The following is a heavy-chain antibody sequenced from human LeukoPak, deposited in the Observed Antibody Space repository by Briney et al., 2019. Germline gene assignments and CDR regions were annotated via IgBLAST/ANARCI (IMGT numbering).Heavy chain of an antibody. CDR3: ATTPGYSSGWGGY. CDR1: GYTFTSYD. D-gene: IGHD6-19*01. J-gene: IGHJ4*02. V-gene: IGHV1-8*01. CDR2: MNPNSCNT. Sequence: ASVKLSCKASGYTFTSYDTNWVRQATGQGPEWMGGMNPNSCNTGYAQKFQGRVTMTSNTSISTAYMELSSLRSEDTAVYYCATTPGYSSGWGGYWGQGTLVTVSS.